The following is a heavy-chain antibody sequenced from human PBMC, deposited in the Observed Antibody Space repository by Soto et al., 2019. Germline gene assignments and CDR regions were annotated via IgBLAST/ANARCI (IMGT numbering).Heavy chain of an antibody. J-gene: IGHJ5*02. CDR1: GGSFSGYY. CDR3: ARGNQYYYGSGSYYNNWFDP. Sequence: SETLSLTCAVYGGSFSGYYWSWIRQPPGKGLEWIGEINHSGSTNYNPSLKSRVTISVDTSKNRFSLKLSSVTAADTAVYYCARGNQYYYGSGSYYNNWFDPWGQGTLVTVSS. D-gene: IGHD3-10*01. CDR2: INHSGST. V-gene: IGHV4-34*01.